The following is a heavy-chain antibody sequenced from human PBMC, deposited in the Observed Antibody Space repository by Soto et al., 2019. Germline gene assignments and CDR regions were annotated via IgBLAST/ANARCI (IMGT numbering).Heavy chain of an antibody. J-gene: IGHJ3*02. CDR2: IHYIETI. V-gene: IGHV4-30-4*01. Sequence: QVQLQESGPGLVKASQTLSLPCTVTGASVTRGDYYWSWVRQPPGRCLAWIGYIHYIETIYYTSSLKSRVQILVETFKNQVSLEVSSVTAADTAVYYCARAHRYYDYPDIWGQGTPVTVSS. CDR1: GASVTRGDYY. D-gene: IGHD3-22*01. CDR3: ARAHRYYDYPDI.